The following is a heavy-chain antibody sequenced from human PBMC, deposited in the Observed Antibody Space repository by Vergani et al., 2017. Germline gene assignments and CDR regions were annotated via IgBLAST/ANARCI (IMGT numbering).Heavy chain of an antibody. J-gene: IGHJ4*02. CDR3: ARGGIVVVVAATQLDY. CDR1: GYTFTGYY. Sequence: QVQLVQSGAEVKKPGASVKVSCKASGYTFTGYYMHWVRQAPGQGLEWMGWINPNSGGTNYAQKCQGRVTMTRDTSIITAYMELSMLRSDVTAVYYCARGGIVVVVAATQLDYWGQGTLVTVSS. V-gene: IGHV1-2*02. CDR2: INPNSGGT. D-gene: IGHD2-15*01.